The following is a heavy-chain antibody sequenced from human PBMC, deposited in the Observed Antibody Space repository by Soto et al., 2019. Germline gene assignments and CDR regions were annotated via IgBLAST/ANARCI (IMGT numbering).Heavy chain of an antibody. J-gene: IGHJ4*02. CDR1: GFSLSTSGVG. V-gene: IGHV2-5*02. D-gene: IGHD3-22*01. CDR3: AHRAYYYDSSGYYDPHYFDY. CDR2: IYWDDDK. Sequence: SGPTLVNPTQTVTLTCTFSGFSLSTSGVGVGWIRQPPGKALEWLALIYWDDDKRYSPSLKSRLTITKDTSKNQVVLTMTNMDPVDTATYYCAHRAYYYDSSGYYDPHYFDYWGQGTLVTVSS.